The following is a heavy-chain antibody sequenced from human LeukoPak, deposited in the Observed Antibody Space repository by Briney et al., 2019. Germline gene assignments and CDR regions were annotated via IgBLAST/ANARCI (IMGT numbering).Heavy chain of an antibody. D-gene: IGHD2-15*01. CDR2: ISDTGGST. V-gene: IGHV3-23*01. Sequence: GGSLRLSCAASGFTFSSYAMSWVRQAPGKGPERVSSISDTGGSTYYADSVQGRFTISRDNSKNTLYLQMSSLRAEDTAVYYCATPRGIVVVVAAPSFDYWGQGTLVTVSS. CDR3: ATPRGIVVVVAAPSFDY. CDR1: GFTFSSYA. J-gene: IGHJ4*02.